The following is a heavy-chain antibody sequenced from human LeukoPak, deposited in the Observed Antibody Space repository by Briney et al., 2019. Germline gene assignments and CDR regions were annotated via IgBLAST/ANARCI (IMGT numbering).Heavy chain of an antibody. CDR2: INPNSGGT. J-gene: IGHJ5*02. D-gene: IGHD3-22*01. V-gene: IGHV1-2*02. CDR3: AREIPTYYYDSSSYANWFDP. Sequence: ASVKVSCKASGYTFTGYYINWVRQAPGQGLEWMGWINPNSGGTNYAQKFQGRVTMTRDTSISTAYMELSRLRSDDTAVYYCAREIPTYYYDSSSYANWFDPWGQGTLVTVSS. CDR1: GYTFTGYY.